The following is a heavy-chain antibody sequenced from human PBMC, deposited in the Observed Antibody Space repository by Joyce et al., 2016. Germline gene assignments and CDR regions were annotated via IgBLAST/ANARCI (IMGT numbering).Heavy chain of an antibody. CDR2: FCYIGST. CDR3: SSGYSSRYYMDV. J-gene: IGHJ6*03. D-gene: IGHD6-13*01. CDR1: GGSISSSSYY. Sequence: QLQLQESGPGLVKPSETLSLTCTVSGGSISSSSYYWGWIRQPPGKGLEWIGSFCYIGSTYHNPSLKSRVTISVDTSKNQLSLKLGSVTAADTAVYYCSSGYSSRYYMDVWGKGTTVTVSS. V-gene: IGHV4-39*07.